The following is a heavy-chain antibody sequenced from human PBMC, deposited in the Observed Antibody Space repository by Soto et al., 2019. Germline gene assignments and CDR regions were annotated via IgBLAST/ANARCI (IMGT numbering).Heavy chain of an antibody. CDR2: IKQDGSEK. CDR1: GFTFTSNW. Sequence: GGSLRLSCAASGFTFTSNWMSWVRQAPGKGLEWVANIKQDGSEKYYVDSVKGRFTISRDNAKNSLYLQMNSLRAEDTAVYYCESTSTNYYYSGMDVWGQGTTVTVSS. J-gene: IGHJ6*02. CDR3: ESTSTNYYYSGMDV. D-gene: IGHD2-8*01. V-gene: IGHV3-7*03.